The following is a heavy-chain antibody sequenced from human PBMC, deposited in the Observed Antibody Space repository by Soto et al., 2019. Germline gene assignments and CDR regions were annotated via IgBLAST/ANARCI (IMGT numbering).Heavy chain of an antibody. V-gene: IGHV4-59*01. D-gene: IGHD2-2*01. CDR2: IYYSGST. Sequence: PSETLSLTCTVSGGSISSYYWSWIRQPPGKGLEWIGYIYYSGSTNYNPSLKSRVTISVDTSKNTLCLQMNSLRAEDTAVYYCARDPLPNAYCISTFCYRLPWFDPWGQGALVTVSS. J-gene: IGHJ5*02. CDR1: GGSISSYY. CDR3: ARDPLPNAYCISTFCYRLPWFDP.